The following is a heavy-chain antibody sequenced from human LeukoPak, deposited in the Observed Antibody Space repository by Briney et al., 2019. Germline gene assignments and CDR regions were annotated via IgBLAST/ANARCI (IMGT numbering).Heavy chain of an antibody. CDR2: IKQDGSEE. V-gene: IGHV3-7*01. CDR3: ARDGLGSAFDY. D-gene: IGHD3/OR15-3a*01. CDR1: GFTFSSYW. J-gene: IGHJ4*02. Sequence: PGGSLRLSCAASGFTFSSYWMTWVRQAPGKGLKWVANIKQDGSEEYYVDSVKGRFTISRDNAKNSLYLQMNSLRAEDTAVYYCARDGLGSAFDYWGQGTLVTVSS.